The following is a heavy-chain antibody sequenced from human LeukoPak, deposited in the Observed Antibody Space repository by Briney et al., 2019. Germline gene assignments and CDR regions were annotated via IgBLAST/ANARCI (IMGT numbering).Heavy chain of an antibody. Sequence: GGSLRLSCAASGFTFSYHWMTWVRQAPGKGLEWVANIKNDGAVKNYVDSVKGRFTISRDNSKNTLYLQMNSLRAEDTAVYYCAKDQGATRFAPWGQGTLVTVSS. J-gene: IGHJ5*02. V-gene: IGHV3-7*03. CDR1: GFTFSYHW. D-gene: IGHD1-26*01. CDR2: IKNDGAVK. CDR3: AKDQGATRFAP.